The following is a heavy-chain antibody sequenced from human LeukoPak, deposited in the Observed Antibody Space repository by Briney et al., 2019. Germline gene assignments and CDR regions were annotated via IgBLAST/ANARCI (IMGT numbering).Heavy chain of an antibody. CDR2: IIPVFGTA. V-gene: IGHV1-69*13. D-gene: IGHD6-19*01. Sequence: VASVKVSCKASGGTFSSYAISWVRQAPGQGLEWMGGIIPVFGTANYAQKFQGRVTITADESTSTAYMELTSLRSEDTAVYYCAADHQFSGWESAYGMDVWGQGTTVTVSS. CDR1: GGTFSSYA. J-gene: IGHJ6*02. CDR3: AADHQFSGWESAYGMDV.